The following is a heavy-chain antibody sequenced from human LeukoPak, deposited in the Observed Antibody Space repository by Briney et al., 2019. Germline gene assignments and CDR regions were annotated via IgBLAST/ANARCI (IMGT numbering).Heavy chain of an antibody. CDR3: ARQRRYSYGPNWFDP. J-gene: IGHJ5*02. D-gene: IGHD5-18*01. V-gene: IGHV4-39*01. Sequence: SETLSLTCTVSGGSISSSSYYWGWIRQPPGKGLEWIGSIYYSGSTYYNPSLKSRVTISVDTSKNQFSLKLSSVTAADTAVYYCARQRRYSYGPNWFDPWGQGTLVTVSS. CDR1: GGSISSSSYY. CDR2: IYYSGST.